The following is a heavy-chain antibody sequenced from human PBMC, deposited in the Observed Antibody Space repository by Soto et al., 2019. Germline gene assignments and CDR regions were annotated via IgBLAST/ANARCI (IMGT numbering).Heavy chain of an antibody. CDR2: IYHRGTT. Sequence: SETLSLTYAVSGGSISSSHWCSWVRQPPGKGLEWMGEIYHRGTTNYNPSLKSRVTISVDKSKNQFSLKLSSVTAADTAVYYCARGDYDNSGYYIWGQGTLVTVSS. V-gene: IGHV4-4*02. CDR3: ARGDYDNSGYYI. CDR1: GGSISSSHW. D-gene: IGHD3-22*01. J-gene: IGHJ4*02.